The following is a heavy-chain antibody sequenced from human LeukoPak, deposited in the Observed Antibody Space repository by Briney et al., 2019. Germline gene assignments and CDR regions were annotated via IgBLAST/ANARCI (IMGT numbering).Heavy chain of an antibody. Sequence: SETLSLTCTVSGGSISSGSYYWSWIRQPAGKGLEWIGRIYTSGSTNYNPSLKSRVTISVDTSKNQFSLKLSSVTAADTAVYYCARGVSGYDYYDYWGQGTLVTVSS. CDR2: IYTSGST. D-gene: IGHD5-12*01. V-gene: IGHV4-61*02. J-gene: IGHJ4*02. CDR3: ARGVSGYDYYDY. CDR1: GGSISSGSYY.